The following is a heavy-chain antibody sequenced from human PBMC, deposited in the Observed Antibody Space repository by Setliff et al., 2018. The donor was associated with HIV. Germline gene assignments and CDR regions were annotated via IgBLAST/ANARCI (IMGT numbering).Heavy chain of an antibody. Sequence: ASVKVSCKATGYRFTGQYMHWVRQAPGRGLEWMGWLNPETGGTYYAQNLQDRVTVTTDTYTSTAYMELRSLRSDDTAIYYCARVAVTGWDYWGQGTLVTVSS. CDR1: GYRFTGQY. V-gene: IGHV1-2*02. D-gene: IGHD6-19*01. CDR2: LNPETGGT. CDR3: ARVAVTGWDY. J-gene: IGHJ4*02.